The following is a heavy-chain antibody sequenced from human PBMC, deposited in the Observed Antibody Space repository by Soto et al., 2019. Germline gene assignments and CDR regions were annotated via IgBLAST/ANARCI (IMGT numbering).Heavy chain of an antibody. CDR2: IKSKTDGGTT. J-gene: IGHJ4*02. CDR3: TTVPYCSSTSCLHDY. D-gene: IGHD2-2*01. V-gene: IGHV3-15*01. Sequence: GGSLRLSCAASGFTFSNAWMSWVRQAPGKGLEWVGRIKSKTDGGTTDYAAPVKGRFTISRDDSKNTLYLQMNSLKTEDTAVYYCTTVPYCSSTSCLHDYWGQGTLVTVSS. CDR1: GFTFSNAW.